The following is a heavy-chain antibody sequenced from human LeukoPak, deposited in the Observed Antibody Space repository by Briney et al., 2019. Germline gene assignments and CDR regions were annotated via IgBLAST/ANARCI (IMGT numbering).Heavy chain of an antibody. CDR2: INPSGGST. CDR1: GYTFTSYY. Sequence: GASVKVSCKASGYTFTSYYMHWVRQAPGQGLEWMGIINPSGGSTSYAQKFQGRVTMTRDMSTSTVYMELSSLRSEDTAVYYCARASGWYTSNNWFDPWGQGTLVTVSS. J-gene: IGHJ5*02. CDR3: ARASGWYTSNNWFDP. V-gene: IGHV1-46*01. D-gene: IGHD6-19*01.